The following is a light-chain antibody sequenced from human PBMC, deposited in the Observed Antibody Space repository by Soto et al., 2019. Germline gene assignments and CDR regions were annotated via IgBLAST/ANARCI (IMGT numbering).Light chain of an antibody. CDR2: WAS. CDR1: QSVLYSSNKKNY. V-gene: IGKV4-1*01. Sequence: DIVMTQSPDSLAVSLGERATISCKSSQSVLYSSNKKNYLAWYQQKPGQPPKVLIYWASTRESGAPDRLSGSGSRTAFTPPITSLQAEHVAVYYCQQYYSPPPVTFGGGTKVQIK. J-gene: IGKJ4*01. CDR3: QQYYSPPPVT.